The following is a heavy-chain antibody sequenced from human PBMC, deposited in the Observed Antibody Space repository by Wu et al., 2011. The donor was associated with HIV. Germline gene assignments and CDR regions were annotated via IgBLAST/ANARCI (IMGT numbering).Heavy chain of an antibody. J-gene: IGHJ4*02. CDR2: IDPEYNEA. D-gene: IGHD4/OR15-4a*01. Sequence: HLVQSGAEVKKPGTTMKISCKVSGFTFKDYFMYWLRQAPGKGLEWLGLIDPEYNEALYAEGFRDRITITADTSKDTTYVELSSLRSEDLAMYYCATTLTKTAPGGSRTPSTFVAVFDYWGQGTLVTVSS. CDR3: ATTLTKTAPGGSRTPSTFVAVFDY. CDR1: GFTFKDYF. V-gene: IGHV1-69-2*01.